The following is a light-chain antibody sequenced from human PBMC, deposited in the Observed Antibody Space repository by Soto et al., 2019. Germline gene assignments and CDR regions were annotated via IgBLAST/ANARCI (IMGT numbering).Light chain of an antibody. V-gene: IGKV3-20*01. CDR2: GAF. CDR1: RGVSSGY. Sequence: EIVLTQSPGSLSLSLGERATLSCRASRGVSSGYLAWYQQKPGQAPRLLIFGAFIRATGIPDRFSGSGSGTDFTLSISRLEPEDFAVYFCQQYGSSPTFGGGTKVEIK. J-gene: IGKJ4*01. CDR3: QQYGSSPT.